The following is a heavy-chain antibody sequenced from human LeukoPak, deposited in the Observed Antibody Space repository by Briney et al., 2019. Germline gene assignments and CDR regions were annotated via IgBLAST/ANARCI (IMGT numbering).Heavy chain of an antibody. CDR2: ISSSSSYI. J-gene: IGHJ3*02. CDR1: GFTFSSYS. Sequence: GGSLRLSCAASGFTFSSYSMNWVRQAPGKGLEWVSSISSSSSYIYYADSVKGRFTISRDNAKNSLYLQMNSLRAEDTAVYYCAGDRTYYYDSSGFVRDAFDIWGQGTMVTVSS. V-gene: IGHV3-21*01. CDR3: AGDRTYYYDSSGFVRDAFDI. D-gene: IGHD3-22*01.